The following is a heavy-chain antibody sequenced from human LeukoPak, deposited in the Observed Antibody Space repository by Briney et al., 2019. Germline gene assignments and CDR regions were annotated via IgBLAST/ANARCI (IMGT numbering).Heavy chain of an antibody. J-gene: IGHJ4*02. D-gene: IGHD2-2*01. Sequence: SETLSLTCAVSGGSFSGYYWSWIPQPPGKGLEWIGEINHSGSTNYNPSLKSRVTISVDTSKNQFSLKLSSVTAADTAVYYCASRGVPCSSTSCQKFFDYWGQGTLVTVSS. V-gene: IGHV4-34*01. CDR1: GGSFSGYY. CDR2: INHSGST. CDR3: ASRGVPCSSTSCQKFFDY.